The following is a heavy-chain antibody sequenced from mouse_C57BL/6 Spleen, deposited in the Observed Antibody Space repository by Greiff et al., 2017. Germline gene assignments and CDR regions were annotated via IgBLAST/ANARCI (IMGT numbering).Heavy chain of an antibody. CDR1: GYAFSSSW. CDR3: ARSPYYDGSSYWYFDV. Sequence: QVQLQQSGPELVKPGASVKISCKASGYAFSSSWMNWVKQRPGKGLEWIGRIYPGDGDTNYNGKFKGKATLTADKSSSTAYMQLSSLTSEDSAVYFCARSPYYDGSSYWYFDVWGTGTTVTVSS. J-gene: IGHJ1*03. D-gene: IGHD1-1*01. V-gene: IGHV1-82*01. CDR2: IYPGDGDT.